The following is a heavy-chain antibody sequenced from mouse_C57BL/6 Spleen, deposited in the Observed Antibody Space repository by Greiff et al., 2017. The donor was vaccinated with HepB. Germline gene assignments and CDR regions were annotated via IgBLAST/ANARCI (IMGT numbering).Heavy chain of an antibody. D-gene: IGHD2-4*01. CDR3: AREGYDYNYFDY. J-gene: IGHJ2*01. V-gene: IGHV5-4*01. CDR1: GFTFSSYA. CDR2: ISDGGSYT. Sequence: EVHLVESGGGLVKPGGSLKLSCAASGFTFSSYAMSWVRQTPEKRLEWVATISDGGSYTYYPDNVKGRFTISRDNAKNNLYLQMSHLKSEDTAMYYCAREGYDYNYFDYWGQGTTLTVSS.